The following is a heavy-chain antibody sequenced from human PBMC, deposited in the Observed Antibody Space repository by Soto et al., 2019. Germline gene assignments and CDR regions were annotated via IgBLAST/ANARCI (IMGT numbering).Heavy chain of an antibody. V-gene: IGHV4-31*01. D-gene: IGHD5-12*01. J-gene: IGHJ2*01. CDR2: IYYSGST. CDR1: GGSISSGGYY. CDR3: ASERVGRDGYNSENFDL. Sequence: QVQLQESGPGLVKPSQTLSLTCTVSGGSISSGGYYWSWIRQHPGKGLEWIGYIYYSGSTYYNPSLLILVTISVETSKNRFSLKLSSVTAEDTAVYYCASERVGRDGYNSENFDLLCRGTLVTVSS.